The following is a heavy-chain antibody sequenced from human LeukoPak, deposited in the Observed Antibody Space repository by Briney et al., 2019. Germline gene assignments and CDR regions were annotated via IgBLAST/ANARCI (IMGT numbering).Heavy chain of an antibody. J-gene: IGHJ4*02. V-gene: IGHV3-23*01. CDR2: ISGSGSGGST. CDR3: AKELAQWLKRSTLDY. Sequence: GGSLRLSCAASGFTFSSSAMSWVRQAPGKGLEWVSSISGSGSGGSTYYADSVKGRFTISRDNSKNTLYLQMNSLRAEDTAVYYCAKELAQWLKRSTLDYWGQGTLVTVSS. D-gene: IGHD6-19*01. CDR1: GFTFSSSA.